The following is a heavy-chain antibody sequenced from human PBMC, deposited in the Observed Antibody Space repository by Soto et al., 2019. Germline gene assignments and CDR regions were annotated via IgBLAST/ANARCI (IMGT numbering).Heavy chain of an antibody. CDR1: GGSISSSSYY. J-gene: IGHJ4*02. Sequence: LTCTVSGGSISSSSYYWGWIRQPPGKGLEWIGSIYYSGSTYYNPSLKSRVTISVDTSKNQFSLKLSSVTAADTAVYYCARHGSRWASNFDYWGQGTLVTVSS. CDR3: ARHGSRWASNFDY. D-gene: IGHD6-13*01. V-gene: IGHV4-39*01. CDR2: IYYSGST.